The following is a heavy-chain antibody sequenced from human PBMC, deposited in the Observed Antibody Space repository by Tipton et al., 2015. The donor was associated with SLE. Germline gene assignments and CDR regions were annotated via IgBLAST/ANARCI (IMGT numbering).Heavy chain of an antibody. D-gene: IGHD3-16*01. V-gene: IGHV4-34*01. CDR3: ARDRDDYVWGSRGYFDY. CDR1: GGSFSGYY. CDR2: IYHGGTT. Sequence: TLSLTCAVYGGSFSGYYWSWIRQPPGKGLEWIGSIYHGGTTYYNPSLKSRVTISVDTSKNQFSLKLSSVTAADTAVYYCARDRDDYVWGSRGYFDYWGQGTLVTVSS. J-gene: IGHJ4*02.